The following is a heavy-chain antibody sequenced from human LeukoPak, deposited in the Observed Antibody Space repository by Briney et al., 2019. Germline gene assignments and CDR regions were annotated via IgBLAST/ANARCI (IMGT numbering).Heavy chain of an antibody. CDR2: IYHSGST. Sequence: PSETLSLTCTVSGGSISSGGYYWSWIRQPPGKGLEWIGYIYHSGSTYYNPSLKSRVTISVDRSKNQFSLKLSSVTAADTAVYYCARGYCGGDCYSSLGAKAFDIWGQGTMVTVSS. CDR1: GGSISSGGYY. CDR3: ARGYCGGDCYSSLGAKAFDI. V-gene: IGHV4-30-2*01. D-gene: IGHD2-21*02. J-gene: IGHJ3*02.